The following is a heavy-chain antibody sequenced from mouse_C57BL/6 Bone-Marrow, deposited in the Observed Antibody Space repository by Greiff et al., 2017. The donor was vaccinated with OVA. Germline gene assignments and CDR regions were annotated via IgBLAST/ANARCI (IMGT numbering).Heavy chain of an antibody. Sequence: VQLQQSGPELVKPGASVKISCKASGYSFTGYYMNWVKQSPEKSLEWIGEINPSTGGTTYNQTFKAKATLTVDKSSSTAYMQLKSLTSEDSAVYYGARGGTSPFAYWGQGTLVTVSA. V-gene: IGHV1-42*01. CDR1: GYSFTGYY. CDR2: INPSTGGT. CDR3: ARGGTSPFAY. J-gene: IGHJ3*01. D-gene: IGHD4-1*01.